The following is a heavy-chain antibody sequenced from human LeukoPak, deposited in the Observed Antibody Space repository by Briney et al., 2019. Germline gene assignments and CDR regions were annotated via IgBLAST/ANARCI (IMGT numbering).Heavy chain of an antibody. CDR2: IKQDGSEK. D-gene: IGHD3-9*01. J-gene: IGHJ3*02. Sequence: GGSLRLSCAASGFTFSSYWMSWVRQAPGKGLEWVANIKQDGSEKYYVDSVKGRFTISRDNAKNSLYLQMNSLRAEDTAVYDCARESLGILTGYENDAFDIWGQGTMVTVSS. CDR3: ARESLGILTGYENDAFDI. CDR1: GFTFSSYW. V-gene: IGHV3-7*01.